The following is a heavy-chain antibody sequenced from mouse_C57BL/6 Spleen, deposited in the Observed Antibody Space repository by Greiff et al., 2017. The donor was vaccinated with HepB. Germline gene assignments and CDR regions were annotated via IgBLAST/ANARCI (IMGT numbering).Heavy chain of an antibody. V-gene: IGHV14-4*01. D-gene: IGHD1-1*01. CDR2: IDPENGDT. J-gene: IGHJ1*03. CDR1: GFNIKDDY. Sequence: EVQLQQSGAELVRPGASVKLSCTASGFNIKDDYMHWVKQRPEQGLEWIGWIDPENGDTKYASKFQGKATITADTSSNTAYLQLSSLTSEDTAVYYWTTGGNWYFDVWGTGTTVTVSS. CDR3: TTGGNWYFDV.